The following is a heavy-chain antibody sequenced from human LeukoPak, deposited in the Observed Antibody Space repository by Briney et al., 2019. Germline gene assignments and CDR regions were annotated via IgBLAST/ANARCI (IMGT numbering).Heavy chain of an antibody. V-gene: IGHV3-30-3*01. CDR1: GFTFSSYA. D-gene: IGHD3-22*01. CDR3: ARALGFYDSAPEYFQH. Sequence: SGRSLRLSCAASGFTFSSYAMHWVRQAPGKGLEWVAVISYDGSNKYYADSVKGRFTISRDNSKNTLYLQMNSLRAEDTAVYYCARALGFYDSAPEYFQHWGQGTLVTVSS. CDR2: ISYDGSNK. J-gene: IGHJ1*01.